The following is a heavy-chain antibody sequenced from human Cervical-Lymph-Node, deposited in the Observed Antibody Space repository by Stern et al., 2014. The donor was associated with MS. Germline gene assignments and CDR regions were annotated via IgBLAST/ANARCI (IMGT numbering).Heavy chain of an antibody. CDR2: IRSKAKSHAT. V-gene: IGHV3-73*01. J-gene: IGHJ5*02. CDR1: GFTFSGAV. Sequence: EVQLVESGGGLVQPGGSLKLSCAASGFTFSGAVLHWVRQASGKGLEGIGRIRSKAKSHATTYAASVEGRFTISRDDSKNTAYLQMNSLKTDDTAVYYCTRTARGCSTTSCLDPWGQGTLVIVS. CDR3: TRTARGCSTTSCLDP. D-gene: IGHD2-2*01.